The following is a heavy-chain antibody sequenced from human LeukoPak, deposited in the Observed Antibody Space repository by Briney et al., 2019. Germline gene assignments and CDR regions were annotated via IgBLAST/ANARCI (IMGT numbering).Heavy chain of an antibody. D-gene: IGHD1-26*01. J-gene: IGHJ4*02. CDR1: GYTFTSYY. CDR3: ARDPLDLRYSGYFDY. Sequence: ASVKVSCKASGYTFTSYYMHWVRQAPGQGLEWMGIINPSGGSTSYAQKFQGRVTMTRDTSTSTVYMELSSLRSEDTAVYYCARDPLDLRYSGYFDYWGQGTLVTVSS. CDR2: INPSGGST. V-gene: IGHV1-46*01.